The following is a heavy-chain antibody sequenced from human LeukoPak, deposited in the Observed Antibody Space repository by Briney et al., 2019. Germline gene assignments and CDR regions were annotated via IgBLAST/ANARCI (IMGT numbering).Heavy chain of an antibody. D-gene: IGHD3-22*01. J-gene: IGHJ3*02. CDR2: ISAYNGNT. V-gene: IGHV1-18*01. CDR1: GYTFTSYG. Sequence: ASVKVSCKASGYTFTSYGISWVRQAPGQGLEWMGWISAYNGNTNYAQKLQGRVTMTTDTSTSTAYMELRSLRSDDTAVYYCARDGTYYYDSSGDAFDNWGQGTLVTVSS. CDR3: ARDGTYYYDSSGDAFDN.